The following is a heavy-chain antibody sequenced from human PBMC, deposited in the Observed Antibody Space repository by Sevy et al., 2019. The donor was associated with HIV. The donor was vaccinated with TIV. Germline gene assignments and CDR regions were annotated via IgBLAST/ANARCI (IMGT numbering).Heavy chain of an antibody. CDR3: AKALNPALESMIEVIFRTLKGFDV. CDR2: ISATGGGT. CDR1: GFTFNTHA. D-gene: IGHD3-22*01. J-gene: IGHJ3*01. Sequence: GGSLRLSCAASGFTFNTHAMNWVRQAPGKGLEWVSGISATGGGTYYTDSVKGRFTVSRDNSQNTLYLQMNSLRADDTAIDYCAKALNPALESMIEVIFRTLKGFDVWGQGTMVTVSS. V-gene: IGHV3-23*01.